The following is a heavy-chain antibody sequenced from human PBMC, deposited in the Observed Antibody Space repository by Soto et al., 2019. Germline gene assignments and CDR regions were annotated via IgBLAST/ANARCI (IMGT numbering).Heavy chain of an antibody. D-gene: IGHD3-22*01. CDR3: ASALWYDSSGWYYFDY. CDR1: GGSISSSSYY. CDR2: IYYSGST. Sequence: QLQLQESGPGLVKPSETLSLTCTVSGGSISSSSYYWGWIRQPPGKGLEWIGSIYYSGSTYYNPSLKSRVTRSVDTSKNQFSLKLSSVTAADTAVYYCASALWYDSSGWYYFDYWGQGTLVTVSS. V-gene: IGHV4-39*01. J-gene: IGHJ4*02.